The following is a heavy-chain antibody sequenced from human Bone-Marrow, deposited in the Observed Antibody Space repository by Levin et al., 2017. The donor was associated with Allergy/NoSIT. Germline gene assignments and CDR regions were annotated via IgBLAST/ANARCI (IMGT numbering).Heavy chain of an antibody. CDR3: ASSIAARPAFFDY. J-gene: IGHJ4*02. CDR1: GYSFTSYW. V-gene: IGHV5-51*01. D-gene: IGHD6-6*01. Sequence: KVSCKGSGYSFTSYWIGWVRQMPGKGLEWMGIIYPGDSDTRYSPSFQGQVTISADKSISTAYLQWSSLKASDTAMYYCASSIAARPAFFDYWGQGTLVTVSS. CDR2: IYPGDSDT.